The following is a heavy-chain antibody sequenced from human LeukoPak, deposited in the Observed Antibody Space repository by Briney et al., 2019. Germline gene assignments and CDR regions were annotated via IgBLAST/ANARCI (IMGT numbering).Heavy chain of an antibody. CDR1: GFTFSSYG. D-gene: IGHD3-22*01. Sequence: GGSLRLSCAASGFTFSSYGMHWVRQAPGKGLEWVAFIRYDGSNKYYADSVKGRFTISSDNSKNTLYLQMNSLRAEDTAVYYCARDLGQYYDTSDNWFDPWGQGTLVTVSS. V-gene: IGHV3-30*02. J-gene: IGHJ5*02. CDR2: IRYDGSNK. CDR3: ARDLGQYYDTSDNWFDP.